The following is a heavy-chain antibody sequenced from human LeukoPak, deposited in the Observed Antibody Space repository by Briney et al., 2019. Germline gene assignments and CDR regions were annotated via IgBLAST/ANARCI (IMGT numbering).Heavy chain of an antibody. CDR1: GGTFSSYA. D-gene: IGHD1-26*01. V-gene: IGHV1-69*04. Sequence: GASVKVSCKASGGTFSSYAISWVRQAPGQGLEWMGRIIPILGIANYAQKFQGRVTITADKSTSTAYMELSSLRSEDTAVYYCAREREWELPEGYYYYGMDVWGQGTTVTVSS. CDR3: AREREWELPEGYYYYGMDV. J-gene: IGHJ6*02. CDR2: IIPILGIA.